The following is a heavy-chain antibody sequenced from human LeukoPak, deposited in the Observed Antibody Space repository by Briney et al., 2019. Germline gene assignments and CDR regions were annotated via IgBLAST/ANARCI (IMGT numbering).Heavy chain of an antibody. CDR2: IYYSGST. V-gene: IGHV4-59*08. CDR1: GGSISSYY. Sequence: PSETLSLTCTVSGGSISSYYWSWIRQPPGKGLEWIGYIYYSGSTNYNPSLKSRVTISVDTSKNQFSLKLSSVTAADTAVYYCARAPYSSSGHDLGYFQHWGQGTLVTVSS. D-gene: IGHD6-13*01. J-gene: IGHJ1*01. CDR3: ARAPYSSSGHDLGYFQH.